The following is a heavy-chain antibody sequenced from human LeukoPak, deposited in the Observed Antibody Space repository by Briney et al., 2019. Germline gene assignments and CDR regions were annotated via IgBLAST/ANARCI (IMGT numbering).Heavy chain of an antibody. CDR2: IIPILGIA. CDR1: GGTFSSYA. V-gene: IGHV1-69*04. J-gene: IGHJ4*02. D-gene: IGHD6-13*01. Sequence: SVKVSCKASGGTFSSYAISWVRQAPGQGLEWMGRIIPILGIANYAQKFQGRVTITADKSTSTAYMELSSLRSEDTAVYYCARRSSWYALFDYWGQGTPVTVSS. CDR3: ARRSSWYALFDY.